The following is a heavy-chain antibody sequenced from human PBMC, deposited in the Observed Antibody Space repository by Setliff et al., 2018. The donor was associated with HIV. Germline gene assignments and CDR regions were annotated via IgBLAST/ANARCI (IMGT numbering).Heavy chain of an antibody. J-gene: IGHJ4*02. Sequence: ASVKVSCKASGYTFTSYAMNWVRQAPGQGLEWMGWINTNTGNPTYAQGFTGRFVFSLDTSVSTAYLQISSLKAEDTAVYYCIIAYSSGWLAPMGFDSWGQGTLVTVSS. D-gene: IGHD6-19*01. CDR1: GYTFTSYA. CDR2: INTNTGNP. CDR3: IIAYSSGWLAPMGFDS. V-gene: IGHV7-4-1*02.